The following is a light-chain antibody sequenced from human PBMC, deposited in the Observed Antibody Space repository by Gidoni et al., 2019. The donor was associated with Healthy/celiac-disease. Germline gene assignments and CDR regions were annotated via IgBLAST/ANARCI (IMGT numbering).Light chain of an antibody. Sequence: DIQMTQSPSSLSASVGDRVTITCQASQDISNYLNWYQQKPGKAPKLLIYDASNLETGVPSRFSGSGSGTDFTFTISSLQPEDIATYYCQQYDNRPQATFGQGTRLEIK. CDR1: QDISNY. V-gene: IGKV1-33*01. J-gene: IGKJ5*01. CDR2: DAS. CDR3: QQYDNRPQAT.